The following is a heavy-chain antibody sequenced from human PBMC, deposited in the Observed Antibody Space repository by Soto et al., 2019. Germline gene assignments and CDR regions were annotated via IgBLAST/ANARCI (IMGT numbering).Heavy chain of an antibody. V-gene: IGHV1-18*01. J-gene: IGHJ6*02. CDR2: INTYNGHT. CDR3: AMVDVYVTPSPQDV. D-gene: IGHD3-16*01. Sequence: QVQLVQSGAEVKNPGASVKVSCKTFGYTFTSYGIGWARQAPGQGLEWMGWINTYNGHTNYAQNLQGRVTLTTDTSTSTAYMALRSLRSNDTAIYYCAMVDVYVTPSPQDVWGQGTTVTVSS. CDR1: GYTFTSYG.